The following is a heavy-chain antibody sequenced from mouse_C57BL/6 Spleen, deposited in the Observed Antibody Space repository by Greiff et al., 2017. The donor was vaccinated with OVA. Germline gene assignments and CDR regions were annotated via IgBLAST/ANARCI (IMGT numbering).Heavy chain of an antibody. V-gene: IGHV1-42*01. Sequence: EVQLQQSGPELVKPGASVKISCKASGYSFTGYYMNWVKQSPEKSLEWIGEINPSTGGTTYNQKFKAKATLTVDKSSSTAYMQLKSLTSEDSAVYYCARSPVLLRRNYFDYWGQGTTLTVSS. D-gene: IGHD1-1*01. J-gene: IGHJ2*01. CDR2: INPSTGGT. CDR1: GYSFTGYY. CDR3: ARSPVLLRRNYFDY.